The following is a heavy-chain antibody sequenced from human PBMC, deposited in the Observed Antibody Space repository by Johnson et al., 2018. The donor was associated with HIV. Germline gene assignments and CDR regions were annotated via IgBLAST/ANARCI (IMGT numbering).Heavy chain of an antibody. D-gene: IGHD5-24*01. J-gene: IGHJ3*02. CDR2: ISSDGGST. CDR3: AKDCGRWLQSDAFDI. CDR1: GFTFSSYA. Sequence: MLLVESGGGLVQPGGSLRLSCAASGFTFSSYAMHWVRQAPGKGLEYVSAISSDGGSTYYANSVKGRFTISRDNSKNTLYLQMNSLRAEDTAVYYCAKDCGRWLQSDAFDIWGQGTMVTVSS. V-gene: IGHV3-64*01.